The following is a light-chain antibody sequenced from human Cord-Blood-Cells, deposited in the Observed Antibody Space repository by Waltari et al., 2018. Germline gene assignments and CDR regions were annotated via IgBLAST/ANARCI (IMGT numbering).Light chain of an antibody. J-gene: IGLJ2*01. CDR1: SSDVGGYNY. CDR2: DVS. V-gene: IGLV2-14*03. CDR3: SSYTSSSTLV. Sequence: QSALTQPPSVSGSPGKSITISCTGTSSDVGGYNYVSWYHHTPGKAPKLMIYDVSNRPAGVSNPFSGSKSGNTASLTISGLQAEDEADYYCSSYTSSSTLVFGGGTKLTVL.